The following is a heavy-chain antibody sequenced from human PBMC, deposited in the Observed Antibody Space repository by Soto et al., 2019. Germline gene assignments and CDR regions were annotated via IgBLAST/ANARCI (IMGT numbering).Heavy chain of an antibody. CDR2: IWYDGSNK. J-gene: IGHJ4*02. Sequence: PGGSLRLSCAASGFTFSSYGMHWVRQAPGKGLEWVAVIWYDGSNKYYADSVKGRFTISRDNSKNTLYLQMNSLRAEDTAVYYCARAYYDSSGYYPYFDYWGQGTLVTVSS. D-gene: IGHD3-22*01. V-gene: IGHV3-33*01. CDR1: GFTFSSYG. CDR3: ARAYYDSSGYYPYFDY.